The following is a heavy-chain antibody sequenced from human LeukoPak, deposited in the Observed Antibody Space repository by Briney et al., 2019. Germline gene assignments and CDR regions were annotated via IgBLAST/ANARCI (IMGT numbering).Heavy chain of an antibody. Sequence: GESLKISCKGSGYSITNYWIGWVRQMPGKGLEWMGIIYPGDSDTRYSPSFQGQVTISADKSINTAYLQWSSLKASDTAMYYCARHQIVGATRSPFDYWGQGTLVTVSS. V-gene: IGHV5-51*01. CDR2: IYPGDSDT. CDR1: GYSITNYW. D-gene: IGHD1-26*01. CDR3: ARHQIVGATRSPFDY. J-gene: IGHJ4*02.